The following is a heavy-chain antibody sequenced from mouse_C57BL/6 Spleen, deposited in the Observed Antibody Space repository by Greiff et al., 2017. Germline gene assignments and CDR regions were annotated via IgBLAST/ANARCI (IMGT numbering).Heavy chain of an antibody. CDR2: IYPGDGDT. V-gene: IGHV1-82*01. Sequence: VQGVESGPELVKPGASVKISCKASGYAFSSSWMNWVKQRPGKGLEWIGRIYPGDGDTNYNGKFKGKATLTADKSSSTAYMQLSSLTSEDSAVYVCARRGSSGYFDDWGQGTTLTVYS. D-gene: IGHD3-2*02. CDR3: ARRGSSGYFDD. J-gene: IGHJ2*01. CDR1: GYAFSSSW.